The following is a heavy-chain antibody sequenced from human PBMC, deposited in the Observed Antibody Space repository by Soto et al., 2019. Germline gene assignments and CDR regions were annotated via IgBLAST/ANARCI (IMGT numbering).Heavy chain of an antibody. V-gene: IGHV3-23*01. D-gene: IGHD4-4*01. CDR1: GFTFSSYA. J-gene: IGHJ6*02. Sequence: PGGSLRLSCAASGFTFSSYAMSWIRQAPGKGLEWVSAISGSGGSTYYADSVKGRFTISRDNSKNTLYLQMNSLRAEDTAVYYCVVTTVPPPENGMDVWGQGTTVTVSS. CDR3: VVTTVPPPENGMDV. CDR2: ISGSGGST.